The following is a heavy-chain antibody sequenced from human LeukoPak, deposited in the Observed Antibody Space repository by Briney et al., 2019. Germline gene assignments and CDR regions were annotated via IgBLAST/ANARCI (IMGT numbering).Heavy chain of an antibody. V-gene: IGHV4-30-4*01. D-gene: IGHD2-2*02. CDR2: IYYSGST. J-gene: IGHJ5*02. Sequence: SETLSLTCTVSGGTISSGDYYWSWIRQPPGKGLEWIGYIYYSGSTYYNPSLKSRVTISVDTSKNQFSLKLSSVTAADTAVYYCARDGVPVDCSSTSCYIGSHWFDPWGQGTLVTVSS. CDR1: GGTISSGDYY. CDR3: ARDGVPVDCSSTSCYIGSHWFDP.